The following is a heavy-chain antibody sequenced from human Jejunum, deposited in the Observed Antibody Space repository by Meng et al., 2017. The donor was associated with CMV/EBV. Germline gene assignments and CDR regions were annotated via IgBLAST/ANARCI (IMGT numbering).Heavy chain of an antibody. CDR3: AKDPLGKGGLSWFDP. Sequence: SGYHVSTYALSWVRKAPGKGLEWVSGISGIAGNTYYADSVKGRFTISRDNSKNTVYLQMNSLRAEDTAAYYCAKDPLGKGGLSWFDPWGQGTLVTVSS. CDR1: GYHVSTYA. J-gene: IGHJ5*02. CDR2: ISGIAGNT. V-gene: IGHV3-23*01. D-gene: IGHD7-27*01.